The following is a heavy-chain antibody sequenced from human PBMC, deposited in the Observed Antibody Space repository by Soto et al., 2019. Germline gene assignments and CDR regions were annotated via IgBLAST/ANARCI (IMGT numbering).Heavy chain of an antibody. CDR3: ARGRPPQYGDYTPAHPYFDY. CDR1: GGSFSGYY. D-gene: IGHD4-17*01. J-gene: IGHJ4*02. V-gene: IGHV4-34*01. Sequence: SETLSLTCAVYGGSFSGYYWSWIRQPPGKGLEWIGEINHSGSTNYNPSLKSRVTISVDTSKNQFSLKLSSVTAADTAVYYCARGRPPQYGDYTPAHPYFDYWGQGTMVTVYS. CDR2: INHSGST.